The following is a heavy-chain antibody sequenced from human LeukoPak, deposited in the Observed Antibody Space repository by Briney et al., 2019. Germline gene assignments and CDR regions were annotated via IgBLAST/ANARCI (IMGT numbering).Heavy chain of an antibody. D-gene: IGHD3-10*01. CDR3: ARDRDYYGSGSYRLPNYYYYMDV. V-gene: IGHV3-30*03. J-gene: IGHJ6*03. CDR1: GFTFSSYG. Sequence: TGGSLRLSCAASGFTFSSYGMSWVRQAPGKGLEWVAVISYDGSNKYYADSVKGRFTSSRDNSKNTLYLQMNSLRAEDTAVYYCARDRDYYGSGSYRLPNYYYYMDVWGKGTTVTVSS. CDR2: ISYDGSNK.